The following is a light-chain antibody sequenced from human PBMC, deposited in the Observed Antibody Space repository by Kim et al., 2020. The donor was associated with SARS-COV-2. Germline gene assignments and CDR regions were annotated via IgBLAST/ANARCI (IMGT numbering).Light chain of an antibody. CDR2: KTS. V-gene: IGKV1-5*03. J-gene: IGKJ1*01. CDR1: QNVNIW. Sequence: AGVGDTVTITCRASQNVNIWLAWYQQKPGQVPKLLIHKTSGLQGGVPSRFSGGGSGTDFTLTISSLQPDDFATYYCQQYHTHSTFGQGTKVDIK. CDR3: QQYHTHST.